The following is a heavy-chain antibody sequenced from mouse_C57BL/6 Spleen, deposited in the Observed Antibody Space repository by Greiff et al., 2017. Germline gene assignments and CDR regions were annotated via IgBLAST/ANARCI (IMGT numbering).Heavy chain of an antibody. J-gene: IGHJ4*01. CDR1: GYTFTSYW. CDR3: ERDYYGSSEYYYAMDY. D-gene: IGHD1-1*01. CDR2: IYPGSGST. Sequence: VQLQQPGAELVKPGASVKMSCKASGYTFTSYWITWVKQRPGQGLEWIGDIYPGSGSTNYNEKFKSKATLTVDTSSSTAYMQLSSLTSEDSAVYDCERDYYGSSEYYYAMDYWGQGTSVTVSS. V-gene: IGHV1-55*01.